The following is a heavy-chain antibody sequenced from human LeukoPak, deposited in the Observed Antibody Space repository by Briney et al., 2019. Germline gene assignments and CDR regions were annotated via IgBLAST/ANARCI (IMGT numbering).Heavy chain of an antibody. V-gene: IGHV3-74*01. CDR3: ARDLGYGYDY. J-gene: IGHJ4*02. CDR1: GFTFSPYW. CDR2: INGDGRST. Sequence: GGSLRLSCAASGFTFSPYWMHRVRQAPGKGLVWVSRINGDGRSTSYADSVKGRFTISRDNARNTLYLQINSLRAEDTAVYYCARDLGYGYDYWGQGTLVTVSS. D-gene: IGHD5-12*01.